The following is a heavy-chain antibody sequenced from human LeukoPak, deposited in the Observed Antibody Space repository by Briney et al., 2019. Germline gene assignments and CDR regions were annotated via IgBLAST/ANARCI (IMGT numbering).Heavy chain of an antibody. Sequence: GGSLRLSCAASGFTFSRYWMTWVRQAPGKGLEWVAVIWYDGSNEYYADSVKGRFTISRDNSKNTVYLQMDSLRAEDTAVYYCARGYGGNSGGFDIWGQGTTVTVSS. CDR1: GFTFSRYW. J-gene: IGHJ3*02. V-gene: IGHV3-33*07. CDR3: ARGYGGNSGGFDI. CDR2: IWYDGSNE. D-gene: IGHD4-23*01.